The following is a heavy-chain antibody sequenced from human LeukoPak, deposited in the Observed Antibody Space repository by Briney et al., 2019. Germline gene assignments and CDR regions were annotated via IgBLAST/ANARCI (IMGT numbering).Heavy chain of an antibody. CDR1: GGTFNTYA. J-gene: IGHJ4*02. Sequence: GASVKVSCKASGGTFNTYAISWVRQAPGQGLEWMGGIIPAFATGNYAQKFQGRVSLTADESTSTFYMDLKSLTSEDTALYFCAMGEGDYGKSGYYHTDFWGQGTLVTVSS. V-gene: IGHV1-69*13. CDR2: IIPAFATG. CDR3: AMGEGDYGKSGYYHTDF. D-gene: IGHD3-22*01.